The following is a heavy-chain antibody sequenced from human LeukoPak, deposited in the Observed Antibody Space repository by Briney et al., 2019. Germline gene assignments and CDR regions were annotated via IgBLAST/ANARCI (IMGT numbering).Heavy chain of an antibody. D-gene: IGHD2-8*02. V-gene: IGHV4-61*01. CDR2: VHSSGSP. CDR1: GASVSSGSYY. Sequence: SETLSLTCTVSGASVSSGSYYWSWIRQPPGEGLEWIGYVHSSGSPNYNPSLKSRVAILVDTPKSQFTLKLSSVTAADTAVYYCARGVLVAATGHHFAYWGQGTLVSVSS. CDR3: ARGVLVAATGHHFAY. J-gene: IGHJ4*02.